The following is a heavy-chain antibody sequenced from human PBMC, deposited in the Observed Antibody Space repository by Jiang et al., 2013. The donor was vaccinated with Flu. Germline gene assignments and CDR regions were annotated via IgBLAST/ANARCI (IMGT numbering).Heavy chain of an antibody. CDR2: INHSGNT. J-gene: IGHJ4*02. Sequence: SLTCAVYGGSFSGYYWTWIRQPPGKGLEWIGEINHSGNTNYKSSLKSRVTISVDTSKNQFSLNLSSVTAADTAVYYCARGGRGAYYDILTGYQPGFDYWGQGTPVTVSS. CDR1: GGSFSGYY. V-gene: IGHV4-34*01. D-gene: IGHD3-9*01. CDR3: ARGGRGAYYDILTGYQPGFDY.